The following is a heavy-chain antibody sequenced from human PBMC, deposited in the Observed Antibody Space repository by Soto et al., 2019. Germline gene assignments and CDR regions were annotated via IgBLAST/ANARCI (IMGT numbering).Heavy chain of an antibody. CDR2: IYWDDDK. CDR3: AHRRSGRYYNY. CDR1: GFSLSTSGVG. D-gene: IGHD1-26*01. Sequence: SGPTLVNPTHTLTLTCTFSGFSLSTSGVGVGWIRQPPGKALDWLALIYWDDDKRYSPSLKGRLTITKDTSKNQVVLTMTSMDPVDTATYYCAHRRSGRYYNYWGQGTLVTVSS. V-gene: IGHV2-5*02. J-gene: IGHJ4*02.